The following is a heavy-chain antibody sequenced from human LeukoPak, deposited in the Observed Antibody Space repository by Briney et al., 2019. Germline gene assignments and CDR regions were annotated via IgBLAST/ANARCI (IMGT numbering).Heavy chain of an antibody. V-gene: IGHV3-43D*04. CDR2: ISWYCVST. D-gene: IGHD5-18*01. CDR3: AKARGYSYGYCFDY. J-gene: IGHJ4*02. Sequence: GXXLRLSCAASGFTFDDYAMHWVRQAPGKGVEWVSLISWYCVSTYYADSVKARFTISRDNSKNSLYLQMNSLRAEDTALYYCAKARGYSYGYCFDYWGQGTLVTVSS. CDR1: GFTFDDYA.